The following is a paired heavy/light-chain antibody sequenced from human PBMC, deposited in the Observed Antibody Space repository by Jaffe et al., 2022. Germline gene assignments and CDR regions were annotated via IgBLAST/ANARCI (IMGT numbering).Light chain of an antibody. Sequence: EIVMTQSPATLSVSPGERATLSCRASQSVSSNLAWYQQKPGQAPRLLIYGASTRATGIPARFSGSGSGTEFTLTISSLQSEDFAVYYCQQYNNWPPGGTFGQGTKLEIK. J-gene: IGKJ2*01. V-gene: IGKV3-15*01. CDR1: QSVSSN. CDR2: GAS. CDR3: QQYNNWPPGGT.
Heavy chain of an antibody. CDR2: IIPIFGTA. D-gene: IGHD3-9*01. Sequence: QVQLVQSGAEVKKPGSSVKVSCKASGGTFSSYAISWVRQAPGQGLEWMGGIIPIFGTANYAQKFQGRVTITTDESTSTAYMELSSLRSEDTAVYYCARSPNVDILTGYYMGGYYFDYWGQGTLVTVSS. V-gene: IGHV1-69*05. CDR1: GGTFSSYA. CDR3: ARSPNVDILTGYYMGGYYFDY. J-gene: IGHJ4*02.